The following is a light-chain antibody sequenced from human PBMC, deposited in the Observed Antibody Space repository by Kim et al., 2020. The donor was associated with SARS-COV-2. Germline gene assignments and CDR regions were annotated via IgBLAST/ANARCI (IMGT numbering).Light chain of an antibody. V-gene: IGLV3-1*01. Sequence: SYELTQPPSVSMSPGQTASITCTGDKLGDKYACWYQQKPGQSPVLVIYQDRKRPSGIPERFSGSNSGNTATLTITGTQAMDEADYYCQVWDSSLWVFGGG. CDR1: KLGDKY. J-gene: IGLJ3*02. CDR3: QVWDSSLWV. CDR2: QDR.